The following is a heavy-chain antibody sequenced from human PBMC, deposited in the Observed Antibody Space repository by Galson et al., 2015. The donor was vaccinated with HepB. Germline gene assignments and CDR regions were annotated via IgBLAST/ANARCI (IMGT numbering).Heavy chain of an antibody. CDR3: AREATMIVVVISPLYYYYGMDV. CDR2: TYYRSKWYN. V-gene: IGHV6-1*01. Sequence: CAISGDSVSSNSAAWNWIRQSPSRGLEGLGRTYYRSKWYNDYAVSVKSRITINPDTSKNQFSLQLNSVTPEDTAVYYCAREATMIVVVISPLYYYYGMDVWGQGTTVTVSS. CDR1: GDSVSSNSAA. D-gene: IGHD3-22*01. J-gene: IGHJ6*02.